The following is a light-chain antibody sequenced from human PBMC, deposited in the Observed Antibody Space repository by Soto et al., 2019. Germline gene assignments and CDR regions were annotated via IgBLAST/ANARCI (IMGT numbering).Light chain of an antibody. CDR3: QQLRMYPSA. V-gene: IGKV1-9*01. CDR1: QDIATY. Sequence: IQLTEPPSSLSASVGDRVTITCRASQDIATYLAWYQQKPGEAPKLLIYAASTLYGGVPSRFSGSGSGTDFALTITSLQAEDFATYYCQQLRMYPSAFGGGTKVDIK. J-gene: IGKJ4*01. CDR2: AAS.